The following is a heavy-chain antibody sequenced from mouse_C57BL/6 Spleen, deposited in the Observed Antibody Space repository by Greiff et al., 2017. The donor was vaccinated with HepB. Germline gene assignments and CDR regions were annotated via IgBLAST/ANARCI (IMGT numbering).Heavy chain of an antibody. Sequence: EVQRVESGGGLVQPGGSMKLTCVASGFTFSNYWMNWVRPSPETGLEWVAQIGLKSDNYATHYAESVKGRFTIARDDSQSSVYLQMNNLRAEDTGIYYCTVGYYGSSSVFDYWGQGTTLTVSS. V-gene: IGHV6-3*01. D-gene: IGHD1-1*01. CDR1: GFTFSNYW. CDR2: IGLKSDNYAT. J-gene: IGHJ2*01. CDR3: TVGYYGSSSVFDY.